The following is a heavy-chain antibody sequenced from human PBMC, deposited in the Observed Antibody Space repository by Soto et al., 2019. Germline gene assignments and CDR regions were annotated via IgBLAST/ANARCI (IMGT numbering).Heavy chain of an antibody. V-gene: IGHV3-30*18. Sequence: QVQLVESGGGVVQPGRSLRLSCAASGFTFSSYGMHWVRQAPGKGLEWVAVISYDGSNKYYADSVKGQFTISRDNTKNTLYLQMNSLRAEDTAVYYCAKDISIAAAGDAEYFQHWGQGTLVTVSS. D-gene: IGHD6-13*01. CDR1: GFTFSSYG. CDR2: ISYDGSNK. J-gene: IGHJ1*01. CDR3: AKDISIAAAGDAEYFQH.